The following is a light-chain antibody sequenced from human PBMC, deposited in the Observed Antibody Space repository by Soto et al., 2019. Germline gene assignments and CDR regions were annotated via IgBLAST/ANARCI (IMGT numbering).Light chain of an antibody. V-gene: IGLV1-47*01. Sequence: QSVLTQPPSASGTPGQRVTISCSGSSSNIGSNYVYWYQQLPGTAPKLLIYRNNQRPSGVSNRFSGSKSGNTASLTISGLQAEDEADYFCSSLTRSDTWVIGGGTKLTVL. J-gene: IGLJ3*02. CDR3: SSLTRSDTWV. CDR1: SSNIGSNY. CDR2: RNN.